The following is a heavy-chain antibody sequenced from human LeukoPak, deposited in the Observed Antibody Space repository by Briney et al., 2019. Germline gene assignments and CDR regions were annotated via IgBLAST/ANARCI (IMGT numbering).Heavy chain of an antibody. Sequence: GGSLRLSCAASGFTFTSYWMHWARQLPGKGLVWVSRISPTGSTTSYADSVKGRFTVSRDNAKDTLYLQVNNLRAEDTAVYYCARGPNSNWSGLDFWGQGTLLTVSS. CDR3: ARGPNSNWSGLDF. CDR1: GFTFTSYW. D-gene: IGHD6-6*01. J-gene: IGHJ4*02. V-gene: IGHV3-74*01. CDR2: ISPTGSTT.